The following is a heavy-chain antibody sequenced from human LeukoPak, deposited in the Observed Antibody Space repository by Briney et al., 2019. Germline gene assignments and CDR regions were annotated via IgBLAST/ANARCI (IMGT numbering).Heavy chain of an antibody. D-gene: IGHD4-17*01. CDR1: GFTFSSYS. Sequence: PGGSLRLSCAVSGFTFSSYSMNWVRQAPGKGLEWVSLISWDGGSTYYADSVKGRFTISRDNSKNSLYLQMNSLRAEDTALYYCAKGSHDYGQSLVYWGQGTLVTVSS. J-gene: IGHJ4*02. V-gene: IGHV3-43D*03. CDR3: AKGSHDYGQSLVY. CDR2: ISWDGGST.